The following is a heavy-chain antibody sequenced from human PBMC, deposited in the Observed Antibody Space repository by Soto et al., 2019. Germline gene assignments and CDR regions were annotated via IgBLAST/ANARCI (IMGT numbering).Heavy chain of an antibody. J-gene: IGHJ4*02. V-gene: IGHV1-18*01. D-gene: IGHD3-10*01. CDR2: ISTYNGNT. Sequence: VASVKVSCKASGYTFTSYGISWVRQAPGQGLEWMGWISTYNGNTNFTQKLQGRVTMTTDTSTSTAYMELRSLRSDDTAVYYCARARHVNESYGCCEGWGQGTLVTVSS. CDR3: ARARHVNESYGCCEG. CDR1: GYTFTSYG.